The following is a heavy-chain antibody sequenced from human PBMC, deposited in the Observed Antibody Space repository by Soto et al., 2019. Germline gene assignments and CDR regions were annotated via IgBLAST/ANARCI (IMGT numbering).Heavy chain of an antibody. D-gene: IGHD3-22*01. CDR2: IYYSGST. Sequence: SETLSLTCTVSGDSFSSGDYYWSWIRQPPGKGLEWIGFIYYSGSTYYNPSLKSRITISVDTSKNQFSLKLSSVTAADTAVYYCVRDRGYYDSSGYGVPHYFDYWGQGILVTVSS. V-gene: IGHV4-30-4*01. CDR3: VRDRGYYDSSGYGVPHYFDY. CDR1: GDSFSSGDYY. J-gene: IGHJ4*02.